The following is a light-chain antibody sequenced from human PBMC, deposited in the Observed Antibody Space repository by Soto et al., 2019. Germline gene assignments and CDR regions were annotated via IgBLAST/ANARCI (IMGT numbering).Light chain of an antibody. J-gene: IGKJ1*01. V-gene: IGKV3-20*01. CDR3: QHYGNSRA. CDR1: QSVSSNY. Sequence: EIVLTQSPGTLSLSPGERGTLSCRASQSVSSNYLAWYQLKPGQAPRLLIYGASSRATGIPDRFSGSGSGKDLHLTISRLEPEDFAVYYCQHYGNSRAFGQGTKVEIK. CDR2: GAS.